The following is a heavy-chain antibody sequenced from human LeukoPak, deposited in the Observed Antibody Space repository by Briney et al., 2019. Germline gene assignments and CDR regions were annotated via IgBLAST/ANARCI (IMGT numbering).Heavy chain of an antibody. CDR2: IYYSGST. J-gene: IGHJ4*02. D-gene: IGHD1-26*01. V-gene: IGHV4-38-2*02. Sequence: SETLSLTCTVSGYSISSGYYWGWIRQPPGKGLEWIGSIYYSGSTYYNPSLKSRVTISVDTSKNQFSLKLSSVTAADTAVYYCAREWESRHYYFDYWGQGTLVTVSS. CDR3: AREWESRHYYFDY. CDR1: GYSISSGYY.